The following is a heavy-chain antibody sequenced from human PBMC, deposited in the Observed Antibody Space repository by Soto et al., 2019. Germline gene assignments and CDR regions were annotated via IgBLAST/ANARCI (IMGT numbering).Heavy chain of an antibody. CDR3: ARSALYYDFWSGYNDAFDI. V-gene: IGHV1-8*01. J-gene: IGHJ3*02. CDR1: GYTFTSYD. CDR2: MNPNSGNT. Sequence: QVQLVQSGAEVQKPGASVKVSCKASGYTFTSYDINWVRQATGQGLEWMGWMNPNSGNTGYAQKFQGRVTMTRNTSISTAYMELSSLRSEDTAVYYCARSALYYDFWSGYNDAFDIWGQGTMVTVSS. D-gene: IGHD3-3*01.